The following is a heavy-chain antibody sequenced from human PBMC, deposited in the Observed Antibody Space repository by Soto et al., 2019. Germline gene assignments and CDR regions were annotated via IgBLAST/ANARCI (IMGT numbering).Heavy chain of an antibody. CDR1: GFTFSSYA. D-gene: IGHD1-26*01. CDR2: ISGSGGST. J-gene: IGHJ4*02. Sequence: EVQLLESGGGFVQPGGSLRLSCAVSGFTFSSYAMSWVRQAPGKGLEWVSAISGSGGSTFYADSVKGRFTISRDNSKNSVYLQMNSLRAGDTAVYYCASEPDSSGSYFDYWGQGTLVTVSS. V-gene: IGHV3-23*01. CDR3: ASEPDSSGSYFDY.